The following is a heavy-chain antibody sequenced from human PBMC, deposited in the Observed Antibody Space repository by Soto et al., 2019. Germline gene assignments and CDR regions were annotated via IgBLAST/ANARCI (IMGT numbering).Heavy chain of an antibody. CDR1: GGSISSYY. D-gene: IGHD3-10*01. J-gene: IGHJ4*02. Sequence: QVQLQESGPGLVKPSETLSLTCTVSGGSISSYYWSWIRQPPGKGLAWIGYIYYSGSTNYNPSLKSRVTISVDTSKNQFSLKLSSVTAADTAVYYCARLLWFGELYQYYCDYWGQGTLVTVSS. V-gene: IGHV4-59*01. CDR2: IYYSGST. CDR3: ARLLWFGELYQYYCDY.